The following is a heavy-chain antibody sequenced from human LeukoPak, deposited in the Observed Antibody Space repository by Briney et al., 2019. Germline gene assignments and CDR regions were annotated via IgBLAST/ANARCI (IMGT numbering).Heavy chain of an antibody. CDR2: ISYDGSNK. CDR1: GFTFSSYG. CDR3: AKDFRYQWLAHYFDY. D-gene: IGHD6-19*01. Sequence: GGSLRLSCAASGFTFSSYGMHWVRQAPGKGLEWVAVISYDGSNKYHADSVKGRFTISRDNSKNTLYLQMNSLRAEDTAVYYCAKDFRYQWLAHYFDYWGQGTLVTVSS. V-gene: IGHV3-30*18. J-gene: IGHJ4*02.